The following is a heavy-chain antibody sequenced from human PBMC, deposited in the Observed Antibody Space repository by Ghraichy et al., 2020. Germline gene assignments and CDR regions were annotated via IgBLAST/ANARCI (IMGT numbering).Heavy chain of an antibody. CDR1: GFTVSSNY. V-gene: IGHV3-53*01. Sequence: GGSLRLSCAASGFTVSSNYMSWVRQAPGKGLEWVSVIYSGGSTYYADSVKGRFTISRDNSKNTLYLQMNSLRAEDTAVYYCARTYSSSWDYAFDIWGQGTMVTVSS. D-gene: IGHD6-13*01. J-gene: IGHJ3*02. CDR2: IYSGGST. CDR3: ARTYSSSWDYAFDI.